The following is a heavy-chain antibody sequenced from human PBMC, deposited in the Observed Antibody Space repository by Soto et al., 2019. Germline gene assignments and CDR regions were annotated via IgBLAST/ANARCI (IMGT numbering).Heavy chain of an antibody. D-gene: IGHD6-13*01. V-gene: IGHV4-59*01. Sequence: QVQLQESGPGLVKPSETRSLTCTVSGGSISSYYWSWIRQPPGKGLEWIGYIYYSGSTNYNPSLKSRVTISVDTSKNQFSLKLSSVTAADTAVYYCARGHVGYSSSWYGYWGQGTLVTVSS. J-gene: IGHJ4*02. CDR2: IYYSGST. CDR3: ARGHVGYSSSWYGY. CDR1: GGSISSYY.